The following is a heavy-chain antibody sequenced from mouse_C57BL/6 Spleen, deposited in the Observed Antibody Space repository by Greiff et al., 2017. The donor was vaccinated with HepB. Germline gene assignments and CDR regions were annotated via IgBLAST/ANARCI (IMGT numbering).Heavy chain of an antibody. J-gene: IGHJ2*01. V-gene: IGHV1-80*01. CDR2: IYPGDGDT. CDR3: ARGATVVPLDY. Sequence: VQRVESGAELVKPGASVKISCKASGYAFSSYWMNWVKQRPGKGLEWIGQIYPGDGDTNYNGKFKGKATLTADKSSSTAYMQLSSLTSEDSAVYFCARGATVVPLDYWGQGTTLTVSS. CDR1: GYAFSSYW. D-gene: IGHD1-1*01.